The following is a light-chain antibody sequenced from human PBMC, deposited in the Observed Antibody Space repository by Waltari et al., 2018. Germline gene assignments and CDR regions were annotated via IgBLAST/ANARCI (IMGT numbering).Light chain of an antibody. CDR1: QSVLYSSNNKNY. CDR3: QQYYATPPWT. V-gene: IGKV4-1*01. CDR2: WAS. J-gene: IGKJ1*01. Sequence: IVMTQSPDSLAVSLGEGATINFKSSQSVLYSSNNKNYLAWYQQKAGQPPTLLIYWASNRASGVPDRFSGSGSGTDFTLTISSLQAEDVAVYYCQQYYATPPWTFGQGTKVEIK.